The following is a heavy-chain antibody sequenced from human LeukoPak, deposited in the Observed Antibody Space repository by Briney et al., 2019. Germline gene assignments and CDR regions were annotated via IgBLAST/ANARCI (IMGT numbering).Heavy chain of an antibody. CDR3: TRSLGVVIHGGMDV. CDR1: GGSISSSSYY. V-gene: IGHV4-61*05. Sequence: SETLSLTCTVSGGSISSSSYYWDWIRQPPGKGLEWIGYIYYTGSTNYNPSLKSRATIPQNTSKNQFSLKLSSVAPAEPPGYSCTRSLGVVIHGGMDVWGQGTTVTVSS. J-gene: IGHJ6*02. D-gene: IGHD3-3*01. CDR2: IYYTGST.